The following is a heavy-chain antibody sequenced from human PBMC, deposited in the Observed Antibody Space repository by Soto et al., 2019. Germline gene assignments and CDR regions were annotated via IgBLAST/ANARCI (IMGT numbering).Heavy chain of an antibody. V-gene: IGHV3-23*01. Sequence: GGSLRLSCAASGFTFSNYAVTWVRQAPGKGLEWVSTISGSGGSTYCADSVKGRFTISRDNAKNSLYLQMNSLRAEDTAVYYCTTDLQGGIVVVVAATSPREFDPWGQGTLVTVSS. J-gene: IGHJ5*02. CDR3: TTDLQGGIVVVVAATSPREFDP. D-gene: IGHD2-15*01. CDR1: GFTFSNYA. CDR2: ISGSGGST.